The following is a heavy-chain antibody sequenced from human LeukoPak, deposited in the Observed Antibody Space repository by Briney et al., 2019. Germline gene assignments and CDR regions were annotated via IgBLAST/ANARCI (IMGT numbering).Heavy chain of an antibody. CDR3: ARTRYYYNSRSYGAPYYFDY. D-gene: IGHD3-10*01. CDR2: IYTTGST. V-gene: IGHV4-61*02. CDR1: GGSISSGFYY. Sequence: PSQTLSLTCTVSGGSISSGFYYWSWIRQPAGKGLEWIGRIYTTGSTNYNPSLKSRVTISVDKSKNQFSLKLSSVTAADTAVYYCARTRYYYNSRSYGAPYYFDYWGQGTLVTVSS. J-gene: IGHJ4*02.